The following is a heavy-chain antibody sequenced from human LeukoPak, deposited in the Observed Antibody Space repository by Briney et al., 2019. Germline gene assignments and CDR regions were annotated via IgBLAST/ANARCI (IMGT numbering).Heavy chain of an antibody. Sequence: GGSLRLSCAASGFTFSSYAMHWVRQAPGKGLEWVAVISYDGSNKYYADSVKGRFTTSRDNPKNTLYLQMNSLRAEDTAVYYCARGSSSSSCLDYWGQGTLVTVSS. V-gene: IGHV3-30*04. CDR2: ISYDGSNK. CDR1: GFTFSSYA. D-gene: IGHD2-2*01. CDR3: ARGSSSSSCLDY. J-gene: IGHJ4*02.